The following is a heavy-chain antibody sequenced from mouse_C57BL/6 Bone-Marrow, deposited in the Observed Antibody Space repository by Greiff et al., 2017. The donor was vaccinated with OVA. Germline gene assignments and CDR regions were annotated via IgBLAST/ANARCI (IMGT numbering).Heavy chain of an antibody. J-gene: IGHJ2*01. D-gene: IGHD2-3*01. V-gene: IGHV2-3*01. CDR2: IWGDGST. Sequence: VKLQESGPGLVAPSQSLSITCTASGFSLTSYGVSWVRQPPGKGLEWLGVIWGDGSTNYHSALISRLSIRKDNSKSQAFFKLNSLQTDDTATYYCAKMRVDGYYLDYWGQGTTLTVSS. CDR3: AKMRVDGYYLDY. CDR1: GFSLTSYG.